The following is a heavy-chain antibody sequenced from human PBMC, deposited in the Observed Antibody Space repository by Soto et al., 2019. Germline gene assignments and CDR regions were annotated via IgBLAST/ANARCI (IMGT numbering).Heavy chain of an antibody. V-gene: IGHV4-4*02. CDR1: GGSISSSNW. D-gene: IGHD6-6*01. CDR3: ARVVPDYYGMDV. J-gene: IGHJ6*02. CDR2: IYHSGST. Sequence: QVQLQESGPGLVKPSGTLSLTCAVSGGSISSSNWWSWVRQPPGKGLEWIGEIYHSGSTNYNPSLKSLVTISVDKSKNQFSLKLSSVTAADPAVYYCARVVPDYYGMDVWGQGTTVTVSS.